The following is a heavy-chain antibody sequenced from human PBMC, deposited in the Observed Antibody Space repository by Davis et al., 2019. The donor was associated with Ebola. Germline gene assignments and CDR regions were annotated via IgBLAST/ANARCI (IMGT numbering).Heavy chain of an antibody. V-gene: IGHV3-74*01. J-gene: IGHJ6*02. D-gene: IGHD4/OR15-4a*01. CDR3: ARSLTITYTMDV. Sequence: HTGGSLRLSCAASGFTFSCYWMHWVRQAPGKGLVWVSLINSDGSSTSYADSVKGRFPISRDNSKNTLYLQLNSLRAEDTAVYYCARSLTITYTMDVCVQGATVTVSS. CDR2: INSDGSST. CDR1: GFTFSCYW.